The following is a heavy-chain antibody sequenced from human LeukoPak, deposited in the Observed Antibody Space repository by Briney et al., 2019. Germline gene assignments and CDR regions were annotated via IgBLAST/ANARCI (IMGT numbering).Heavy chain of an antibody. CDR2: INSDGSST. Sequence: GGSLRLSCAASGFTFSSYWMHWVRQAPGKGLVWVSRINSDGSSTSYADSVKGRFTISRDNAKNTLYLQMNSLRAEDTAVYYCARGTPYRQWLPGGGWFDPWGQGTLVTVSS. CDR1: GFTFSSYW. D-gene: IGHD6-19*01. CDR3: ARGTPYRQWLPGGGWFDP. J-gene: IGHJ5*02. V-gene: IGHV3-74*01.